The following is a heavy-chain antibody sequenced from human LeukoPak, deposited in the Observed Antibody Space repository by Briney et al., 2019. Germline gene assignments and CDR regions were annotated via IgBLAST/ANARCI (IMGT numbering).Heavy chain of an antibody. V-gene: IGHV3-30*03. CDR3: ATGSMVRGVIITSPPFDY. J-gene: IGHJ4*02. Sequence: QSGGSLRLSCAASGFTFSSYGMHWVRQAPGKGLEWMAVISYDGTNKYYADSVKGRFTISRDNSENTLFLQMNSLRAEDTAVYYCATGSMVRGVIITSPPFDYWGQGTLVTVSS. D-gene: IGHD3-10*01. CDR2: ISYDGTNK. CDR1: GFTFSSYG.